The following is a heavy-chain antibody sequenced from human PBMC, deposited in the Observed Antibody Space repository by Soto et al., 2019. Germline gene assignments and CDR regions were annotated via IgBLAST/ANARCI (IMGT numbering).Heavy chain of an antibody. Sequence: PSETLSLTCTVSGGSISSGGYYWSWIRQHPGKGLEWIGYIYCSGSTYYNPSLKSRVTISVDTSKNQFSLKLSSVTAADTAVYYCARFDAAEALNIDYWGQGTLVTAPQ. D-gene: IGHD6-13*01. V-gene: IGHV4-31*03. CDR2: IYCSGST. J-gene: IGHJ4*02. CDR1: GGSISSGGYY. CDR3: ARFDAAEALNIDY.